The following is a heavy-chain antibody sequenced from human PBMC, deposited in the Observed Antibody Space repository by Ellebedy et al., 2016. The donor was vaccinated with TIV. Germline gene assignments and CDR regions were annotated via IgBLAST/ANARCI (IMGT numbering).Heavy chain of an antibody. Sequence: SETLSLXXTVSGASISSSSWSWIRQPPGKGLEWIGYVNYRGTTNYNPSLKSRVTVSVDTSNNQFSLKLSSVTAADTAVYYCARDYEYGGSLRWFDPWGQGTLVTVSS. V-gene: IGHV4-59*01. CDR3: ARDYEYGGSLRWFDP. CDR1: GASISSSS. CDR2: VNYRGTT. D-gene: IGHD4-23*01. J-gene: IGHJ5*02.